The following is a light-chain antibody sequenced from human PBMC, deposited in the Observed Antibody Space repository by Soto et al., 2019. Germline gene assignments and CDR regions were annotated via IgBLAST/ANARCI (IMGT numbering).Light chain of an antibody. CDR1: QTIRSNY. J-gene: IGKJ3*01. CDR2: GAS. CDR3: QQSYSTPFT. Sequence: ETVLTQSPGTLSLSPGERATLSCRASQTIRSNYLAWYRQTPGQAPRLLIYGASNRATGIADRFSGSGSGTDFTLIISSLQPEDFATYYCQQSYSTPFTFGPGTKVDIK. V-gene: IGKV3-20*01.